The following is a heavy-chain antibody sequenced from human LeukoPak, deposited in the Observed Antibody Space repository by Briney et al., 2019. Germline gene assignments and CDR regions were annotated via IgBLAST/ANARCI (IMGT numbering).Heavy chain of an antibody. D-gene: IGHD2/OR15-2a*01. CDR2: IDRSGTNT. CDR1: GFTFSDSA. V-gene: IGHV3-23*05. J-gene: IGHJ4*02. Sequence: GGSLRLSCAASGFTFSDSAMRWVRQAPGKGLEWVSSIDRSGTNTFYADSVKGRFTISRDNSKNTVYLYMVSLRAEDTAMCYCAKGVSGPQYYFHFWGQGNMVTVSS. CDR3: AKGVSGPQYYFHF.